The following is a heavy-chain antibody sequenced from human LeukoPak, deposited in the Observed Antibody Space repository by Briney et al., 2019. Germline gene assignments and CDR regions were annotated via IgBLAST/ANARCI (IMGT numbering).Heavy chain of an antibody. D-gene: IGHD3-16*02. CDR3: ARDVSDVWGSYRPPPP. CDR2: ISAYNGNT. CDR1: GYTFTSYG. V-gene: IGHV1-18*01. J-gene: IGHJ4*02. Sequence: GASVKVSCTASGYTFTSYGISWVRQAPGQGLEWMGWISAYNGNTNYAQKLQGRVTMTTDTSTSTAYMELRSLRSDDTAVYYCARDVSDVWGSYRPPPPWGQGTLVTVSS.